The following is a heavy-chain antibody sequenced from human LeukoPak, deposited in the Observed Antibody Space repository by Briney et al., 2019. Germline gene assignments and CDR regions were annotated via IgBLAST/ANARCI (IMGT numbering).Heavy chain of an antibody. CDR1: GYDSPGWW. Sequence: GESLKISCTGSGYDSPGWWIGWVRQMPGKRLEWIGIIYPGDSQTAYRPSFQGQVTISADKSISTTFLQWSSLKASDTAMYYCARSQSGGSLDYWGQGTLVTVSS. D-gene: IGHD2-15*01. V-gene: IGHV5-51*01. CDR3: ARSQSGGSLDY. J-gene: IGHJ4*02. CDR2: IYPGDSQT.